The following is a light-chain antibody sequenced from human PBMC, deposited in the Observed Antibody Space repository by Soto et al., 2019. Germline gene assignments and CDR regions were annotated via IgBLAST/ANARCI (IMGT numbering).Light chain of an antibody. CDR2: RND. V-gene: IGLV1-47*01. Sequence: QSVLTQPPSASGTPGQRVTISCSGSSSNIGDNSVYWYQQLPGTAPKVLIYRNDQRPSGVPDRFSGSKSGTSASLAITGLQAEDEADYYCQSYDNSLSGSWVFGGGTKVTVL. J-gene: IGLJ3*02. CDR1: SSNIGDNS. CDR3: QSYDNSLSGSWV.